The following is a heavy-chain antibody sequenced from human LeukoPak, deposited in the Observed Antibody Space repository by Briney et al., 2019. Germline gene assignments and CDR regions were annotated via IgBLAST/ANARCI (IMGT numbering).Heavy chain of an antibody. CDR3: AKDGLWFGDLTYFDH. CDR2: ISSDGSNK. D-gene: IGHD3-10*01. Sequence: GGSLRLSCAASGFTFSNYGMHWVRQAPGKGLEWVAVISSDGSNKYYVDSVKGRFAISRDNSKNTLFLQMSSLRAEDTAVYYCAKDGLWFGDLTYFDHWGQGTLVTVSS. CDR1: GFTFSNYG. J-gene: IGHJ4*02. V-gene: IGHV3-30*18.